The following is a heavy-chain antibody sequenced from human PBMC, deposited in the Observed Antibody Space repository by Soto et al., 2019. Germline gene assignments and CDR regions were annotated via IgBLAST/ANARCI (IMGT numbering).Heavy chain of an antibody. Sequence: SETLSLTCAVSGGAFSGFDWSWIRQSPGKGLEWIGEVHRRGSLNYNPSLKSRVTISQDMSKRQLSLRLTSVTAADTGVYFCARYGRDDHGKHNWFDPWGQGTLVTVST. D-gene: IGHD2-21*01. J-gene: IGHJ5*02. CDR1: GGAFSGFD. CDR3: ARYGRDDHGKHNWFDP. CDR2: VHRRGSL. V-gene: IGHV4-34*01.